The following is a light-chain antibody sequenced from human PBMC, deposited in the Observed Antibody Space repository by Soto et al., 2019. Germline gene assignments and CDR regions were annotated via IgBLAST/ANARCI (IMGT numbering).Light chain of an antibody. CDR1: SRDVGSYNL. J-gene: IGLJ2*01. Sequence: QSVLTQPGSVSGSPGQSITISCTGTSRDVGSYNLVSWYQQHPGKAPKLMIYEGSKRPSGVSNRFSGSKSGNTASLTISGLQAEDEAAYYCCSYAGSSTFEVFGGGTKVTVL. CDR3: CSYAGSSTFEV. V-gene: IGLV2-23*03. CDR2: EGS.